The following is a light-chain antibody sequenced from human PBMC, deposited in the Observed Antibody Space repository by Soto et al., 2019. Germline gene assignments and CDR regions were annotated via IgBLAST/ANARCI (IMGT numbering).Light chain of an antibody. V-gene: IGKV3-20*01. Sequence: EIVMTQSPATLSVSPGEVVTLSFSASQSMTTKLAWYQQKPGQAPRLLIYGASSRATGIPDRFSGSGSGTDFTLTISRLEPEDFAVYYCQQYGSSPITFGQGTRLEIK. CDR3: QQYGSSPIT. CDR2: GAS. J-gene: IGKJ5*01. CDR1: QSMTTK.